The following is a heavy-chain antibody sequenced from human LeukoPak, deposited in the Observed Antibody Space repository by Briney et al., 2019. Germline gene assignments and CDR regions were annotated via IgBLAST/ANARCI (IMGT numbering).Heavy chain of an antibody. Sequence: ASVKVSCKASGGTFSSYAISWVRQAPGQGLEWMGGIIPIFGTANYAQKFQGRVTITADESTSTAYVELSSLRSDDTAVYYCAKDYDFWSGFYYGMDVWGQGTTVTVSS. V-gene: IGHV1-69*13. D-gene: IGHD3-3*01. CDR2: IIPIFGTA. CDR3: AKDYDFWSGFYYGMDV. J-gene: IGHJ6*02. CDR1: GGTFSSYA.